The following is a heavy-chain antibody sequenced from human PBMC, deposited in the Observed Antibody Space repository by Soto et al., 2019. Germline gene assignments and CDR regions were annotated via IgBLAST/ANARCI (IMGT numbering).Heavy chain of an antibody. J-gene: IGHJ6*02. CDR3: AGSSTPGYYYGMDV. D-gene: IGHD3-10*01. V-gene: IGHV1-69*06. CDR1: GGSLSSYA. Sequence: SVKVACKAPGGSLSSYAISWVRQAPGQGLEWMGGIIPIFGTANYSQKFQGRVTITADKSTSTAYMELRSLRSEDTAVYYSAGSSTPGYYYGMDVWGQGTTVTVSS. CDR2: IIPIFGTA.